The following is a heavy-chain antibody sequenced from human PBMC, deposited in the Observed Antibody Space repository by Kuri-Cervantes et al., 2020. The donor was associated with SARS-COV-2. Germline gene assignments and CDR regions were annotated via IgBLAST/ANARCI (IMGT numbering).Heavy chain of an antibody. CDR1: GFTFSSYA. V-gene: IGHV3-30*04. Sequence: GGSLRLSCAASGFTFSSYAMHWVRQAPGKGLEWVAVIPYDGSNKYYADSVKGRFTISRDNSKNTLYLQMNSLRAEDTAVYYCASELLWYFDLWGRGTLVTVSS. CDR3: ASELLWYFDL. D-gene: IGHD1-26*01. CDR2: IPYDGSNK. J-gene: IGHJ2*01.